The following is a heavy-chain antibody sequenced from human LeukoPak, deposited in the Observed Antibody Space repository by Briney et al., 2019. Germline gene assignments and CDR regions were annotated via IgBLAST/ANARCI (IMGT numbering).Heavy chain of an antibody. CDR2: SSTSSSYI. D-gene: IGHD6-19*01. CDR1: GFTFSRHS. CDR3: ARRGVAGAYYYYYYMDV. V-gene: IGHV3-21*01. Sequence: GGSLRLSCAASGFTFSRHSMNWVRQAPGKGLEWVSSSSTSSSYIYYADSVKGRFTISRDNAKNSLYLQMNSLRAEDTAVYYCARRGVAGAYYYYYYMDVWGKGTTVTISS. J-gene: IGHJ6*03.